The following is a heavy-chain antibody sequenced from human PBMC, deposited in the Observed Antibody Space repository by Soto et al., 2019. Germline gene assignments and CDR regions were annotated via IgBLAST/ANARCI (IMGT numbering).Heavy chain of an antibody. J-gene: IGHJ4*02. V-gene: IGHV3-23*01. CDR2: FPSGGRDT. CDR1: GFTFSSYG. D-gene: IGHD6-19*01. Sequence: SLRLSCAASGFTFSSYGMSWVRQAPGKGLEWVSTFPSGGRDTYYPDSVKGRFTISRDNSKNILYLHMNSLRAEGTAVYYCAKDLGTSGWYFDYWGQGTLVTVSS. CDR3: AKDLGTSGWYFDY.